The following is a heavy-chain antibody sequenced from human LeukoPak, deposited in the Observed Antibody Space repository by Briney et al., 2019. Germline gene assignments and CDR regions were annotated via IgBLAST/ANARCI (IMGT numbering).Heavy chain of an antibody. CDR2: IYYSGST. CDR1: GGSISSSSFY. D-gene: IGHD3-16*01. J-gene: IGHJ5*02. Sequence: SETLSLTCTVSGGSISSSSFYWGWIRQPPGKGLEWIGGIYYSGSTYYNPSLKSRVTISVDTSKNQFSLKLSSVTAADTAVYYCARLVLGEYGWFDPWGQGTLVTVSS. V-gene: IGHV4-39*01. CDR3: ARLVLGEYGWFDP.